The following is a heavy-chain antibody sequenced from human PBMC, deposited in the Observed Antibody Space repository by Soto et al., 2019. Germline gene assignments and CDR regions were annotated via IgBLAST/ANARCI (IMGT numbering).Heavy chain of an antibody. CDR3: AKISAGGPSSFDY. D-gene: IGHD6-25*01. V-gene: IGHV3-23*01. J-gene: IGHJ4*02. CDR1: GFTFSSYA. CDR2: ISGSGGST. Sequence: GGSLRLSCAASGFTFSSYAMSWVRQAPGKGLEWVSAISGSGGSTYYADSVKGRFTTSRDNSKNRLYLQMNSLRAEDTAVYYCAKISAGGPSSFDYWGQGTLVTVSS.